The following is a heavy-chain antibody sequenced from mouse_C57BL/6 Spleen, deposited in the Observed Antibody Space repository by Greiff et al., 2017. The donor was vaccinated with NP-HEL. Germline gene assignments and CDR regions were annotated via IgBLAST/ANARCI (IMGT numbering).Heavy chain of an antibody. CDR3: AREEYDYGTGYWYFDV. CDR1: GYTFTSYW. D-gene: IGHD2-4*01. CDR2: IYPGSGST. J-gene: IGHJ1*03. Sequence: QVQLQQPGAELVKPGASVKMSCKASGYTFTSYWITWVKQRPGQGLEWIGDIYPGSGSTNYNEKFKSKATLTVDTSSSTAYMQLSSLTSEDSAVYYCAREEYDYGTGYWYFDVWGTGTTVTVSS. V-gene: IGHV1-55*01.